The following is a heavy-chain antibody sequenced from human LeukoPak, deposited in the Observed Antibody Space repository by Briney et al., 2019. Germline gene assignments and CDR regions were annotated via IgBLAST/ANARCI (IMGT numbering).Heavy chain of an antibody. V-gene: IGHV1-18*01. Sequence: ASVTVSCKASPYAFSGYGISWAPQSPEQGFESLGYSSGYNGNTNYAQKVQGRITMTTETSTSTAYMEMRSLRSDDTAVYYCARDCSGSSCYWIHWGQGTLVTVSA. CDR2: SSGYNGNT. D-gene: IGHD2-15*01. CDR3: ARDCSGSSCYWIH. CDR1: PYAFSGYG. J-gene: IGHJ4*02.